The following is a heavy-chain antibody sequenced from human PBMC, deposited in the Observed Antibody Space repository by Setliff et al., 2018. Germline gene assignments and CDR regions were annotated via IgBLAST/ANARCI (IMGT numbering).Heavy chain of an antibody. V-gene: IGHV4-38-2*01. CDR1: GYSINSDCF. J-gene: IGHJ5*02. CDR3: VRGFTIFGVVIMENWFDP. Sequence: SETLSLTCAVSGYSINSDCFWGWIRQPPGKGLEWIGTISHSGSTSYNSSLKSRVTMSVDTSKNQFFLKLSSVTAADTAVYYCVRGFTIFGVVIMENWFDPWGQGTLVTVSS. D-gene: IGHD3-3*01. CDR2: ISHSGST.